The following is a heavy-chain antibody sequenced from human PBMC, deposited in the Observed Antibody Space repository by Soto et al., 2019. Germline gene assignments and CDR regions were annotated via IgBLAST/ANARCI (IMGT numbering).Heavy chain of an antibody. CDR3: ARLSGNSEFDY. V-gene: IGHV1-69*06. CDR2: IIPIFGTA. J-gene: IGHJ4*02. CDR1: GGPFSSYA. Sequence: SVKVSCKASGGPFSSYAISWVRQAPGQGLEWMGGIIPIFGTANYAQKFQGRVTITADKSTSTAYVELSSLRSEDTAAYYCARLSGNSEFDYWGQGTLVTVSS. D-gene: IGHD3-3*01.